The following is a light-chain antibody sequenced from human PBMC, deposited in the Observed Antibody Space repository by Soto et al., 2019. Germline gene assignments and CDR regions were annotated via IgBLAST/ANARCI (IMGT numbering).Light chain of an antibody. Sequence: SALTQPASVSGSPGQSITISCTGTSSDVGNYNYVSWYQQHPGKAPQLMIFQVSNPASGVSNRFSGSKSGDTASLTISGLQAEDEADYYCSSYTTSSTLYVFGTGTKVTVL. CDR3: SSYTTSSTLYV. V-gene: IGLV2-14*01. J-gene: IGLJ1*01. CDR1: SSDVGNYNY. CDR2: QVS.